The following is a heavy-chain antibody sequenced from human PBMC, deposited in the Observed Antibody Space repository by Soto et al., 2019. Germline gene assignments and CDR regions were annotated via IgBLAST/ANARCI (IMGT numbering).Heavy chain of an antibody. V-gene: IGHV4-59*01. D-gene: IGHD3-3*01. CDR2: IYYSGST. CDR1: GGSISSYY. Sequence: SETLSLTCTVSGGSISSYYWSWIRQPPGKGLEWIGYIYYSGSTNYNPSLKSRVTISVDTSKNQFSLKLSSVTAADTAVYYCARSSYDFWSGYYTYWGQGTLVTDSS. J-gene: IGHJ4*02. CDR3: ARSSYDFWSGYYTY.